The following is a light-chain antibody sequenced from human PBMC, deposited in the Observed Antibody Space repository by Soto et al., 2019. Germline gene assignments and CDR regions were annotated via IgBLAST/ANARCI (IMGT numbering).Light chain of an antibody. CDR2: AAS. CDR3: QQLNSYLIT. J-gene: IGKJ5*01. Sequence: DIQMTQSPSSLSASIGDRVTITSRASQGISNYLAWYQQKPGKVPKFLIYAASTLHTGVPSRFSGSGSGTEFTLTISSLQPEDFATYYCQQLNSYLITFGQGTRLEIK. CDR1: QGISNY. V-gene: IGKV1-9*01.